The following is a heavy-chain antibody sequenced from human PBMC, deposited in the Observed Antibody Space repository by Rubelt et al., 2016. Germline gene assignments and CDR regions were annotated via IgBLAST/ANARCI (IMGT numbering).Heavy chain of an antibody. CDR1: GFTFSSNS. V-gene: IGHV3-48*04. CDR2: ISSSSNTI. CDR3: ARDGRRGYDLDV. J-gene: IGHJ6*02. Sequence: GQLVESGGGLVQPGGSLRLSCAASGFTFSSNSMNWVRQAPGKGLEWVSYISSSSNTIYYADFVKGRFTISSDNAKNSLYLQMNSLRAEDTAVYYCARDGRRGYDLDVWGQGTTVTVSS.